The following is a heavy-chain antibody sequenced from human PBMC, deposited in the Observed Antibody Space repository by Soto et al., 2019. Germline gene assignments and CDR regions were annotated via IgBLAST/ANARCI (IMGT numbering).Heavy chain of an antibody. Sequence: QITLKESGPTLVEPTQTLTLTCTYSGFSLRTTGVGVGWIRQPPGKALEWLGIIYWNDDKSYSPSLKNRFTLASDISRSQIVLTMPNMDPVDTATHYCAHTWGLPFDYWGQGTLVIVSS. CDR3: AHTWGLPFDY. D-gene: IGHD3-16*01. CDR1: GFSLRTTGVG. CDR2: IYWNDDK. V-gene: IGHV2-5*01. J-gene: IGHJ4*02.